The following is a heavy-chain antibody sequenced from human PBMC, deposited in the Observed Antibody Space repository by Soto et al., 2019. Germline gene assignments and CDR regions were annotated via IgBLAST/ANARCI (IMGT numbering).Heavy chain of an antibody. CDR3: ARVASDYINSADP. Sequence: EVQLLESGGGLVQPGGSLRLSCAASGFIFNAYAMTWVRQAPGKGLEWVSAIGGSGGNTYYAACVQGRFTISRDNSKDPVDLEMNRLRVDDTAVYFCARVASDYINSADPWGQGILVTVSS. J-gene: IGHJ5*02. D-gene: IGHD4-4*01. V-gene: IGHV3-23*01. CDR2: IGGSGGNT. CDR1: GFIFNAYA.